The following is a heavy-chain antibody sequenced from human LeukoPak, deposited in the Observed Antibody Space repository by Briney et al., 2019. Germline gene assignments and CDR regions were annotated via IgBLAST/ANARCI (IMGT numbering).Heavy chain of an antibody. D-gene: IGHD3-10*01. V-gene: IGHV3-30-3*01. CDR1: GLNFRTYA. CDR2: VSYDGTNK. CDR3: ARDQWTVGGQSWFDP. J-gene: IGHJ5*02. Sequence: GGSLRLSCAASGLNFRTYAMHWVRQGPGKGLEWVTTVSYDGTNKYYADSVKGRFTISRDNSKDTLYLQMNSLSAEDSAMYYCARDQWTVGGQSWFDPWGQGTLVTVSS.